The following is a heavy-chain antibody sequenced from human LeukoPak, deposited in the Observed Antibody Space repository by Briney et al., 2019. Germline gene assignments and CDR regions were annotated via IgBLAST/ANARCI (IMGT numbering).Heavy chain of an antibody. V-gene: IGHV3-7*01. CDR3: AREFDY. CDR2: IKQDGSEK. Sequence: PGGSLRLSCAASGFTFSSYAMHWVRQAPGKGLEWVANIKQDGSEKYYVDSVKGRFTISRDNAKNSLYLQMNSLRAEDTAVYYCAREFDYWGQGTLVTVSS. J-gene: IGHJ4*02. CDR1: GFTFSSYA.